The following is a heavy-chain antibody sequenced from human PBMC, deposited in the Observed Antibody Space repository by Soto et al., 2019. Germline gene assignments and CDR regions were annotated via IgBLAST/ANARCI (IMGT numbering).Heavy chain of an antibody. J-gene: IGHJ5*02. CDR2: INHSGST. CDR1: GGSFSGYY. Sequence: QVQLQQWGAGLLKPSETLSLTCAVYGGSFSGYYWSWIRQPPGKGLEWIGEINHSGSTNYNPSLKSRGTISVDTSKNQFALKLSSVTAADTAVYYCARRLGLTLAPLDPWGQGTLVTVSS. D-gene: IGHD2-8*01. V-gene: IGHV4-34*01. CDR3: ARRLGLTLAPLDP.